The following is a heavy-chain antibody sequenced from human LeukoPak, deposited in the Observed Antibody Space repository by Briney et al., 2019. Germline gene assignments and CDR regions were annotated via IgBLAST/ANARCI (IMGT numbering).Heavy chain of an antibody. CDR2: INSDGRST. CDR3: ARGTGYSVVDY. V-gene: IGHV3-74*01. CDR1: GFTFSNYW. D-gene: IGHD5-18*01. Sequence: PGGSLRLSCAASGFTFSNYWMHWVRQAPGKGLVWVSRINSDGRSTSHADSVKGRFTISRDNAKNTLYLQVNSLRAEDTAVYYCARGTGYSVVDYWGQGTLVTVSS. J-gene: IGHJ4*02.